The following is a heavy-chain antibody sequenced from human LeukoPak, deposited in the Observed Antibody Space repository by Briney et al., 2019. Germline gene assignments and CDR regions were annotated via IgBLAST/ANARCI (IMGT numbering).Heavy chain of an antibody. CDR2: IYYSGST. CDR3: ARPAIAVAGSLDY. V-gene: IGHV4-39*01. CDR1: GGSVSSSSYY. D-gene: IGHD6-19*01. Sequence: PSETLSLTCTVSGGSVSSSSYYWGWIHQPPGKGLEWIGSIYYSGSTYYNPSLKSRVTISVDTSKNQFSLKLSSVTAADTAVYYCARPAIAVAGSLDYWGQGTLVTVSS. J-gene: IGHJ4*02.